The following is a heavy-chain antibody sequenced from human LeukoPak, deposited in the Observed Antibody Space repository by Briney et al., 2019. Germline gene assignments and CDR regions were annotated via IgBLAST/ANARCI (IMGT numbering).Heavy chain of an antibody. J-gene: IGHJ4*02. V-gene: IGHV3-23*01. CDR1: GFTFSSYA. CDR2: MSGSDGST. D-gene: IGHD3-22*01. CDR3: AKHFYDSSGYSR. Sequence: LTGGSLRLSCAASGFTFSSYAMSWVRQAPGKGLEWVSAMSGSDGSTYYADSVKGRFTVSRDNSKNSLYLQMKSLRAEDTAVYYCAKHFYDSSGYSRWGQGVLVTVSS.